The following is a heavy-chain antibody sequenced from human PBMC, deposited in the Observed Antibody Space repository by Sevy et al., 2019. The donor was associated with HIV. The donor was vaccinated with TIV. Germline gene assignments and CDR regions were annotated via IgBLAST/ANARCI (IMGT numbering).Heavy chain of an antibody. CDR3: AKSTRRGYSSSWYYYYMDV. CDR1: GFTFSSYA. V-gene: IGHV3-23*01. CDR2: ISGSGGST. J-gene: IGHJ6*03. D-gene: IGHD6-13*01. Sequence: GGSLRLSCAASGFTFSSYAMSWVRQAPGKGLEWVSAISGSGGSTYYADSVKGRFTISRDNSKNTLYLQMNSLRAEETAVYYCAKSTRRGYSSSWYYYYMDVWGKGTTVTVSS.